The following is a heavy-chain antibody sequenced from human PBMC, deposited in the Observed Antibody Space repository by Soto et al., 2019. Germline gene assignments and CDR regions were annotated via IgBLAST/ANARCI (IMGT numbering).Heavy chain of an antibody. CDR2: ISAYKGNT. V-gene: IGHV1-18*01. Sequence: QVQLVQSGAEVKKPGASVKVSCKASGYTFTSYGISWVRQAPGQGLEWMGWISAYKGNTNYGQKLQGRVTMTTDTSTSTAYMERRSLRSDDTAVYYCARDNPSGGGDRYGMDVWGQGTTVIVSS. D-gene: IGHD3-16*01. CDR3: ARDNPSGGGDRYGMDV. J-gene: IGHJ6*02. CDR1: GYTFTSYG.